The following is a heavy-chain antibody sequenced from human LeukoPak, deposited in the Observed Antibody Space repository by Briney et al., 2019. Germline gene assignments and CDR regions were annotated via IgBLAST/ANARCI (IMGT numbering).Heavy chain of an antibody. CDR2: IYYSGST. V-gene: IGHV4-39*07. D-gene: IGHD4-17*01. CDR3: ARAAHEGADYGDYVLFGY. J-gene: IGHJ4*02. CDR1: GGSISSSSYY. Sequence: PSETLSLTCTVSGGSISSSSYYWGWIRQPPGKGLEWIGNIYYSGSTYYNPSLKSRVTISVDTSKNQFSLKLSSVTAADTAVYYCARAAHEGADYGDYVLFGYWGQGTLVTVSS.